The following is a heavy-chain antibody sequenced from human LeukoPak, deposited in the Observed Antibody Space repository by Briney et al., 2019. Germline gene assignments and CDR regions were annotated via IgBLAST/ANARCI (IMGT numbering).Heavy chain of an antibody. Sequence: SVKVSCKASGGTFSSYAISWVRQASGQGLEWMGGIIPIFGTANYAQKFQGRVTITADESTSTAYMELSSLRSEDTAVYYCAREREANYGDYDYWGQGTLVTVSS. D-gene: IGHD4-17*01. CDR3: AREREANYGDYDY. V-gene: IGHV1-69*01. CDR1: GGTFSSYA. J-gene: IGHJ4*02. CDR2: IIPIFGTA.